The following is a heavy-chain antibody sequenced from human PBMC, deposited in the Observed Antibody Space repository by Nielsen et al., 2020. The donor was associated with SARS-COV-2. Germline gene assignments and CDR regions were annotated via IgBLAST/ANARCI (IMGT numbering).Heavy chain of an antibody. J-gene: IGHJ5*02. CDR3: ARETLGYCSSTSCSRWFDP. D-gene: IGHD2-2*01. V-gene: IGHV1-69*05. CDR2: IIPIFGTA. Sequence: WVRQAPGQGLEWMGGIIPIFGTANYAQKFQGRVTMTRDTSTSTVYMELSSLRSEDTAVYYCARETLGYCSSTSCSRWFDPWGQGTLVTVSS.